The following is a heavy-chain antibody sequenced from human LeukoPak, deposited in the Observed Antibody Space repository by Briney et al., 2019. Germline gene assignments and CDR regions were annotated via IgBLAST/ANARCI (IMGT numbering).Heavy chain of an antibody. D-gene: IGHD2-2*01. CDR3: ARDDCSSISCYHNWFDP. J-gene: IGHJ5*02. V-gene: IGHV3-7*01. CDR1: GHTFNSYW. CDR2: IKQEESEK. Sequence: PGGSLRLSCAPSGHTFNSYWMRWVRQAPGKGLAWVANIKQEESEKFSVESVKGRFTSARDNAKNSLYLQMNSLRAEDTAVYYCARDDCSSISCYHNWFDPWGQGTLVTVSS.